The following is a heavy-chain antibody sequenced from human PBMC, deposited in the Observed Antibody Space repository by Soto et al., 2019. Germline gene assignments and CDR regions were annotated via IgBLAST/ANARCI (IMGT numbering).Heavy chain of an antibody. CDR1: DFIFSSYD. V-gene: IGHV3-48*03. D-gene: IGHD3-22*01. Sequence: GSRRLSCEGSDFIFSSYDMSWVRQAPGKGMEWISFIDSSGSPIHYAASVRGRFTIPRENAKRSLYLQMNSLRAEDTATYYCARGYLYDLWGQGTLVTVSS. CDR2: IDSSGSPI. CDR3: ARGYLYDL. J-gene: IGHJ4*01.